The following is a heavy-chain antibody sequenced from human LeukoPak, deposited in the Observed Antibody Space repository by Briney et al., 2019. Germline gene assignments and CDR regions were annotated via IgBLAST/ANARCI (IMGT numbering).Heavy chain of an antibody. D-gene: IGHD4-17*01. CDR2: INHSGST. CDR1: GGSFSGYY. V-gene: IGHV4-34*01. CDR3: ARDGGDSDAFDI. J-gene: IGHJ3*02. Sequence: PSETLSLTCAVYGGSFSGYYWSWIRQPPGKGLEWIGEINHSGSTNYNPSLKSRVTISVDRSKNQFSLKLSSVTAADTAVYYCARDGGDSDAFDIWGQGTMVTVSS.